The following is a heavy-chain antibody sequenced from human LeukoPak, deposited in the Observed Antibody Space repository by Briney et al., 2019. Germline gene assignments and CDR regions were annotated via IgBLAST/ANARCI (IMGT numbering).Heavy chain of an antibody. J-gene: IGHJ6*03. V-gene: IGHV4-34*01. D-gene: IGHD3-22*01. Sequence: PSETLSLTCAVYGGSFSGYYWSWIRQPPGKGLEWIGEINHSGSTNYNPSLKSRVTISVDTSKNQFSLKLSSVTAADTAVYYCARQRITMIVVVITTYYYYYMDVWGKGTTVTVSS. CDR1: GGSFSGYY. CDR3: ARQRITMIVVVITTYYYYYMDV. CDR2: INHSGST.